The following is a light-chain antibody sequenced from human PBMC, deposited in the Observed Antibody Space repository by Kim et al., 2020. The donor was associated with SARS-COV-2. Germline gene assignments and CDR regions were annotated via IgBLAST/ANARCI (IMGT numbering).Light chain of an antibody. J-gene: IGLJ2*01. CDR1: KLGDKY. Sequence: VSPAQPASIPCSGDKLGDKYACWYQQKPGPSPVLVIYQDSKRPSGIPERFSGSNSGNTATLTISGTQAMDEADYYCQAWDSSTVVFGGGTKLTVL. CDR3: QAWDSSTVV. V-gene: IGLV3-1*01. CDR2: QDS.